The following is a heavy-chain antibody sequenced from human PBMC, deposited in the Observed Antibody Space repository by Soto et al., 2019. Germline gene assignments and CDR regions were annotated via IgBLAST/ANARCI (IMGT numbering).Heavy chain of an antibody. V-gene: IGHV3-30*18. CDR1: GLRFRNYV. D-gene: IGHD6-13*01. CDR3: AKDRIAATGTNWFDP. CDR2: ISYDGSGK. J-gene: IGHJ5*02. Sequence: HGGSLRLCCAASGLRFRNYVMHWVREAPGKGLEWVALISYDGSGKYYADSVRGRFTISRDNSKNTLYLQMNSLRAEDTAVYYCAKDRIAATGTNWFDPWGQGTLVTVSS.